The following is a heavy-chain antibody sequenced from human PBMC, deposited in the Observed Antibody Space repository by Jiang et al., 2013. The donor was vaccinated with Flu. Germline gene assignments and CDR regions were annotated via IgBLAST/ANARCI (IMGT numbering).Heavy chain of an antibody. CDR3: ARTEPASIAVAELRD. V-gene: IGHV4-4*02. D-gene: IGHD6-19*01. CDR1: GGSISSSNW. Sequence: GLVKPSGTLSLTCAVSGGSISSSNWWSWVRQPPGKGLEWIGEIYHSGSTNYNPSLKSRVTISVDKSKNQFSLKLSSVTAADTAVYYCARTEPASIAVAELRDWGQGTLVTVSS. J-gene: IGHJ4*02. CDR2: IYHSGST.